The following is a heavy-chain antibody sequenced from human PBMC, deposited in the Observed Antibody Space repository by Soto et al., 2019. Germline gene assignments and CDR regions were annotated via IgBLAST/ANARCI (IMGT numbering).Heavy chain of an antibody. CDR2: ITGSGDSS. V-gene: IGHV3-23*01. D-gene: IGHD5-12*01. CDR3: AKDPVFYEPPGGGQYFDS. Sequence: PGGSLRLSCAASGFTFSNCVLSWVRQAPGKGLEWVSAITGSGDSSFYSDSVTGRFTISRDNSKNTLFLQMHSLRVEDSAVYYCAKDPVFYEPPGGGQYFDSWGQGTLVTVSS. J-gene: IGHJ4*02. CDR1: GFTFSNCV.